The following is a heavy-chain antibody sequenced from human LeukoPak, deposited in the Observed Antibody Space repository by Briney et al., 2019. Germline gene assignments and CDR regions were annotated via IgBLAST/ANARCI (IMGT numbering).Heavy chain of an antibody. J-gene: IGHJ4*02. V-gene: IGHV3-7*04. Sequence: GGSRRLSCATSGFTLSFYWMNWVRQAPGRGLEWVATIKHDGSEEYYVESVKGRFTISRDNAKNSLYLQMNSLTAEDTAIYYCARDFYFDYWGPGTRGTVSS. CDR1: GFTLSFYW. CDR2: IKHDGSEE. CDR3: ARDFYFDY.